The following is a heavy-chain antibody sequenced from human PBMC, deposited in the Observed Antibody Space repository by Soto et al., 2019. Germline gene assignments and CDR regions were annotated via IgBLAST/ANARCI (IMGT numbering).Heavy chain of an antibody. CDR1: GYTFTSYY. V-gene: IGHV1-46*03. D-gene: IGHD1-26*01. Sequence: ASVKVSCKASGYTFTSYYMHWVRQAPGQGLEWMGIINPSGGSTSYAQKFQGRVTMTRDTSTSTVYMELSSLRSEDTAVYHCTVVKRWDQYSTSGYWFDPWGPGTLVTVSS. J-gene: IGHJ5*02. CDR2: INPSGGST. CDR3: TVVKRWDQYSTSGYWFDP.